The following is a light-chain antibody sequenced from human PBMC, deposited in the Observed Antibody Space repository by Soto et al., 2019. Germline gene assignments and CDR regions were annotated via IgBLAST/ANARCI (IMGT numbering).Light chain of an antibody. V-gene: IGLV2-18*02. Sequence: QSALTQPPSVSGSPGQSVAISCPGTSSDVGSYNRVSWYQQPPGTAPKVMIYEVSNRPSGVPDRFSGSKSGNTASLTISGLQAEDEDDYYCSSYTSSSTYVFGNGTKVTVL. CDR1: SSDVGSYNR. CDR3: SSYTSSSTYV. J-gene: IGLJ1*01. CDR2: EVS.